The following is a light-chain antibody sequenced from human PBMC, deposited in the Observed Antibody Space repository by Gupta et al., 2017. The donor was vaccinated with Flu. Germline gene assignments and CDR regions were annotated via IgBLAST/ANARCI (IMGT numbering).Light chain of an antibody. Sequence: DVVMTQSPLSLPVTLGTPGSISCRASQSLVHRNGNTYLTWFQQRPGQSPRRLIYWVSNRDSGVPDRFSGSGSGTDFTLKISRVEAEDVGVYYCMQGTHWPTFGQGTKVEIK. V-gene: IGKV2-30*02. J-gene: IGKJ1*01. CDR2: WVS. CDR3: MQGTHWPT. CDR1: QSLVHRNGNTY.